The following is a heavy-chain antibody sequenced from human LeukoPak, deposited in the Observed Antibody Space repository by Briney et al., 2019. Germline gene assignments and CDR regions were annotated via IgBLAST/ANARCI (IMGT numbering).Heavy chain of an antibody. D-gene: IGHD3-9*01. CDR1: GYTFTSYG. J-gene: IGHJ4*02. CDR3: ARAGDYDILTGYSYYFDY. Sequence: ASVKVSCKASGYTFTSYGISWVRQAPGQGLEWMGWISAYNGNTNYAQKLQGRVTMTTDTSTSTAYMELRSLRSDDTAVYYCARAGDYDILTGYSYYFDYWGQGTLVTVSS. CDR2: ISAYNGNT. V-gene: IGHV1-18*01.